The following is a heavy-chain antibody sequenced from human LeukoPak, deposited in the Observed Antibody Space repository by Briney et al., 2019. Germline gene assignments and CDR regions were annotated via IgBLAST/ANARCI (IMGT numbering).Heavy chain of an antibody. CDR2: ICYSGST. D-gene: IGHD2-2*01. CDR3: ARILGYCSSTSCYGYYYYMDV. J-gene: IGHJ6*03. Sequence: PSQTLSLTCTVSGGSISSGDYYWSWIRQPPGKGLEWIGYICYSGSTYYNPSLKSRVTISVDTSKNQFSLKLSSVTAADTAVYYCARILGYCSSTSCYGYYYYMDVWGKGTTVTVSS. V-gene: IGHV4-30-4*08. CDR1: GGSISSGDYY.